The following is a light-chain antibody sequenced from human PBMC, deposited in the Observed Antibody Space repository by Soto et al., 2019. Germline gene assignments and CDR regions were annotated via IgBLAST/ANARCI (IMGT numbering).Light chain of an antibody. V-gene: IGLV1-44*01. Sequence: QSALTQPPSASGTPGQRVTISCSGSSSNIGSNTVNWYQQLPGTAPKLLIYSNNQRPSGVPDRFSGSKSGTSASLAISGLQSEDEADYYCAAWDASLNGRVFGTGTKDTDL. CDR2: SNN. CDR1: SSNIGSNT. CDR3: AAWDASLNGRV. J-gene: IGLJ1*01.